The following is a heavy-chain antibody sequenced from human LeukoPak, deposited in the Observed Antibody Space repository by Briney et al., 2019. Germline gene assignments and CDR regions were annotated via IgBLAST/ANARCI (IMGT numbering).Heavy chain of an antibody. CDR2: IYRGGGT. V-gene: IGHV3-66*01. CDR3: ARDVIYASEIYSYGDC. J-gene: IGHJ4*02. Sequence: PGGSLRLSCAASGFTVSTNYVSWVRQAPGKGLEWVSVIYRGGGTAYADSVKDRFTISRDNFKNMVYLHMNSLKAEDTAVYYCARDVIYASEIYSYGDCLGQGTLVTVSS. CDR1: GFTVSTNY. D-gene: IGHD3-16*01.